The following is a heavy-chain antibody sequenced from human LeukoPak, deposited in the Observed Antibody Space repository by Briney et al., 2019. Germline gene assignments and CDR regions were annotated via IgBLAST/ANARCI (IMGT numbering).Heavy chain of an antibody. CDR1: GYTFASYD. CDR2: MNPNSGNT. Sequence: GASVKVSRKASGYTFASYDINWVRQATGQGLEWMGWMNPNSGNTGYAQKFQGRVTMTRDTSISTAYMELSSLRSEDTAVYYCARGQMAGIAARRDFDYWGQGTLVTVSS. J-gene: IGHJ4*02. V-gene: IGHV1-8*02. D-gene: IGHD6-6*01. CDR3: ARGQMAGIAARRDFDY.